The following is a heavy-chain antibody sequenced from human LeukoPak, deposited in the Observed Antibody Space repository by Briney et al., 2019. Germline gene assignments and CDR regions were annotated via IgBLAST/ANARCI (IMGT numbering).Heavy chain of an antibody. J-gene: IGHJ5*02. V-gene: IGHV4-61*02. CDR3: ARVPVNIWENWFDP. D-gene: IGHD1-26*01. CDR1: GGSFSSGSYY. Sequence: PSQTLSLTCTVSGGSFSSGSYYWSWIRQPAGKGLEWIGRIETSGSTNYNPSLKSRVTISVDTSKNQFSLKLNSVTAADTAVYYCARVPVNIWENWFDPWGQGTLVTVSS. CDR2: IETSGST.